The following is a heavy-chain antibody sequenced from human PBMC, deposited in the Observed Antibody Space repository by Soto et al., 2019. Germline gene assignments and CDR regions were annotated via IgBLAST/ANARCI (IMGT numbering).Heavy chain of an antibody. J-gene: IGHJ4*02. CDR3: AGQRGDPFDD. CDR1: AYTFTTDE. V-gene: IGHV1-8*01. CDR2: MNPTSGIT. Sequence: ASVEVSCKASAYTFTTDEINWVRQATGQGLEWMGWMNPTSGITGYAQKFQGRVTMTRNTYISTAYRELRSLRSEDMPVYYSAGQRGDPFDDWCQGTPVTVSS. D-gene: IGHD4-17*01.